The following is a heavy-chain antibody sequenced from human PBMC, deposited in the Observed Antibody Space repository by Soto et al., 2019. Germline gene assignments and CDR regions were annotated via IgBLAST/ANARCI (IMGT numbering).Heavy chain of an antibody. CDR3: AKEGVTTGY. D-gene: IGHD4-17*01. J-gene: IGHJ4*02. V-gene: IGHV3-21*04. Sequence: EVQLVESGGGLVKPGGSLRLSCAGSGFTFSSYSMNWVRQAPGKGLEWVSSISSGSSDKYYADSVKGRFTISRDNAKNSLYLQMNSLRAEDTAVYYCAKEGVTTGYWGQGTLVTVSS. CDR2: ISSGSSDK. CDR1: GFTFSSYS.